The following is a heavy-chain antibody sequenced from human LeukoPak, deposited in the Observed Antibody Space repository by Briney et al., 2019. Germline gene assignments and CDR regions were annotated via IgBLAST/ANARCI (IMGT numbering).Heavy chain of an antibody. V-gene: IGHV3-33*01. Sequence: GGSLRLSCAASGFTFSSYGMHWVRQAPGKGLEWVAVIWYDGSNKYYADSVKGRFTISRDNSKNTLYLQMNSLRAEDTAVYYCARVRTIFGVDDAFDIWGQGTMVTVSS. J-gene: IGHJ3*02. D-gene: IGHD3-3*01. CDR3: ARVRTIFGVDDAFDI. CDR2: IWYDGSNK. CDR1: GFTFSSYG.